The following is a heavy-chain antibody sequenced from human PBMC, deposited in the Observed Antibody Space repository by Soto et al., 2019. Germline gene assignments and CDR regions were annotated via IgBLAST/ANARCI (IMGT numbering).Heavy chain of an antibody. CDR1: GGSISSGGYY. V-gene: IGHV4-31*03. CDR3: ARGPSAGYCSSTSCYGLGY. D-gene: IGHD2-2*01. CDR2: IYYSGST. J-gene: IGHJ4*02. Sequence: QVQLQESGPGLVKPSQTLSLTCTVSGGSISSGGYYWSWIRQHPGKGLEWIGYIYYSGSTYYNPSLMGRVTISVDTSKNQFSLKLSSVTAADTAVYYCARGPSAGYCSSTSCYGLGYWGQGTLVTVSS.